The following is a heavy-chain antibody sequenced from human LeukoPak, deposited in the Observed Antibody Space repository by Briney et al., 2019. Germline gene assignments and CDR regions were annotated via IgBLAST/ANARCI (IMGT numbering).Heavy chain of an antibody. CDR1: GFTFSSYG. CDR3: ARDGGYSYGYTFDY. J-gene: IGHJ4*02. Sequence: PGGSLRLSCAASGFTFSSYGMHWVRQAPGKGLEWVAVIWYDGSNKYYADSVKGRFTISRDNSKNTLYLQMNSLRAEDTAVYYCARDGGYSYGYTFDYWGQGTLVTVSS. V-gene: IGHV3-33*01. D-gene: IGHD5-18*01. CDR2: IWYDGSNK.